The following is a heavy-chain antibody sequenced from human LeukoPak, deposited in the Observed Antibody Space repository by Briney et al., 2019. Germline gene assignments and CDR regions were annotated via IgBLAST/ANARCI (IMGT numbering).Heavy chain of an antibody. CDR2: IIPILGIA. CDR1: GGTFSSYA. CDR3: ARLKLNYYYYGMDV. V-gene: IGHV1-69*04. D-gene: IGHD1-1*01. J-gene: IGHJ6*02. Sequence: SVKVSCKASGGTFSSYAISWLRQAPGQGLEWMGRIIPILGIANYAQKFQGRVTITADKSTSTAYMELSSLRSEDTAVYYCARLKLNYYYYGMDVWGQGTTVTVSS.